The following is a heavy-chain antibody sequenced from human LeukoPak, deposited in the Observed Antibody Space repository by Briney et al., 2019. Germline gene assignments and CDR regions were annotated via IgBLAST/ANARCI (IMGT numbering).Heavy chain of an antibody. D-gene: IGHD3-10*01. CDR1: GGSISTSGYY. V-gene: IGHV4-39*01. CDR3: ARTRYYYNSRSYGAPYYFDY. CDR2: IYYSGST. J-gene: IGHJ4*02. Sequence: SETLSLTCTVSGGSISTSGYYWGWIRQPPGKGMEWIGNIYYSGSTYYNPSLKSRVTISVDTSKNQFSLKLSSVTAADTAVYYCARTRYYYNSRSYGAPYYFDYWAQGTLVTVSS.